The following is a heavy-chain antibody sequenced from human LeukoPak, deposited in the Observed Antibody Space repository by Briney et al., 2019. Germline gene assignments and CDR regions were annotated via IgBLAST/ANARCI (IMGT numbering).Heavy chain of an antibody. D-gene: IGHD3-16*01. J-gene: IGHJ3*02. V-gene: IGHV3-30*18. CDR3: AKVKGEVIGAFDI. Sequence: GESLKISCAASRFTFSSYGMHWVRQAPGKGLEWVAVISYDGNNRYYADSVKGRFTISRYNSKNTLYLQMNSLRAEDTAVYYCAKVKGEVIGAFDIWGQGTMVTVSS. CDR2: ISYDGNNR. CDR1: RFTFSSYG.